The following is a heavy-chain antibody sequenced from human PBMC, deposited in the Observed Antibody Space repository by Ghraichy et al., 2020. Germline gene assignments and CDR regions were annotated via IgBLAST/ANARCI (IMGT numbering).Heavy chain of an antibody. CDR1: GFIFTTYY. CDR2: INQDGSET. CDR3: ARSGARVVTALPEF. J-gene: IGHJ4*02. V-gene: IGHV3-7*01. D-gene: IGHD2-21*02. Sequence: GGSLRLSCGASGFIFTTYYMTWVRQAPGKGLEWVANINQDGSETYYVDSVKGRFTISRDNAKNSLYLQMNSLRAEDTAVYYCARSGARVVTALPEFWGQGTLVTVSS.